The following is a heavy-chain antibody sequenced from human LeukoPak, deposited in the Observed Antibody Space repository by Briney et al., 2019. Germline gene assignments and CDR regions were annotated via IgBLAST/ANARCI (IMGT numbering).Heavy chain of an antibody. D-gene: IGHD5-18*01. Sequence: PGGSLRLSCAASGFTFSSYWMNWVRQPPGKGLEWVANINQDGSEKYYVDSVKGRFTISRDNARSSLYLQMNSLRAEDTGLYYCATDPSRRYTYGYGDSWGQGTLVTVSS. J-gene: IGHJ4*02. CDR3: ATDPSRRYTYGYGDS. CDR2: INQDGSEK. CDR1: GFTFSSYW. V-gene: IGHV3-7*01.